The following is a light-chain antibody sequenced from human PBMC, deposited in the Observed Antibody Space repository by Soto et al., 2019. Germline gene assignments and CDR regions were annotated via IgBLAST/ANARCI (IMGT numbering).Light chain of an antibody. Sequence: QSVLTQPPSVSGAPGQRVTISCTGSSSNIGRGYDVHWYQQVPGSAPRLLLSGDNTRPSGVPYRFSGSRSGTSASLAITGLQAEDEADYSCQTFDSILTISWVFGGGTKLTVL. V-gene: IGLV1-40*01. CDR2: GDN. CDR3: QTFDSILTISWV. CDR1: SSNIGRGYD. J-gene: IGLJ3*02.